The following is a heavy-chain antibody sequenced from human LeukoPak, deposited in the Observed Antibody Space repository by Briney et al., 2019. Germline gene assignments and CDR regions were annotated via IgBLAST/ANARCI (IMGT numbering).Heavy chain of an antibody. D-gene: IGHD2-15*01. V-gene: IGHV4-61*02. CDR2: IYTSGST. CDR1: GGSISSGSYY. CDR3: AGTLRSGPDD. J-gene: IGHJ4*02. Sequence: SQTLSLTCTVSGGSISSGSYYWSWIRQPAGKGLEWIGRIYTSGSTNYNPSLKSRVTISVDTSKNQFSLKLSSVTAADTAVYYCAGTLRSGPDDWGQGTLVTVSS.